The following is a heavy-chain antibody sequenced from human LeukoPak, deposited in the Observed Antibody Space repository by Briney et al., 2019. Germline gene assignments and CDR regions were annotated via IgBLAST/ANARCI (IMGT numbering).Heavy chain of an antibody. Sequence: SETLSLTCTVSGVSITISSYYWGWIRQPPGKGPEWIGSIHYGANTYRNPSLKSRVTISMDTSKNHFSLSLSSVTAADTAVYYCARNDAKMVTVDYWGQGTLVTVSS. CDR2: IHYGANT. CDR3: ARNDAKMVTVDY. V-gene: IGHV4-39*02. D-gene: IGHD2-21*02. CDR1: GVSITISSYY. J-gene: IGHJ4*02.